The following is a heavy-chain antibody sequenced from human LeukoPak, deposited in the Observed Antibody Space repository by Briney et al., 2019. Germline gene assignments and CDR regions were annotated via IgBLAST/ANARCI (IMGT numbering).Heavy chain of an antibody. CDR3: ARSLYSYGPTFDY. CDR1: GFTFSSYW. D-gene: IGHD5-18*01. CDR2: INSDGSST. V-gene: IGHV3-74*01. J-gene: IGHJ4*02. Sequence: GGSLRLSCAASGFTFSSYWMHWVRQTPGKGLVWVSRINSDGSSTSYADSVKGRFSISRDNAKNTLYLQMNSLRAEDTAVYYCARSLYSYGPTFDYWGQGTIVTVSS.